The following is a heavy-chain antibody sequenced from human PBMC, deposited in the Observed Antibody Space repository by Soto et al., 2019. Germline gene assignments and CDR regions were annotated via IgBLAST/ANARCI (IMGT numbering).Heavy chain of an antibody. Sequence: QVQLLQSGAEVRKPGSSVKVSCKASGGTFNTYTFSWVRHAPGQGLEWMGRIIPMLNVANYAQNFQGRVTINADKSTSTSYMELSNLRSEDPAVYYCAKDISPYDGSTYYALFAYWGQGTLVTVSS. CDR1: GGTFNTYT. CDR2: IIPMLNVA. J-gene: IGHJ4*02. D-gene: IGHD3-22*01. V-gene: IGHV1-69*08. CDR3: AKDISPYDGSTYYALFAY.